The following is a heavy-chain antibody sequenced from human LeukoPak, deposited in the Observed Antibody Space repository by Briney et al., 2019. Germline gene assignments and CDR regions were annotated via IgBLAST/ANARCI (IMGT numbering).Heavy chain of an antibody. CDR3: AGGLGYYYDSSGYYY. J-gene: IGHJ4*02. CDR1: GGSFSGYY. D-gene: IGHD3-22*01. V-gene: IGHV4-34*01. CDR2: MNDSGST. Sequence: SETLSLTCAVYGGSFSGYYWSWIRQSPGKGLEWIGEMNDSGSTNYNPSLKSRITISVDTSKNQFSLKLSSVTAADTAVYYCAGGLGYYYDSSGYYYWGQGTLVTVSS.